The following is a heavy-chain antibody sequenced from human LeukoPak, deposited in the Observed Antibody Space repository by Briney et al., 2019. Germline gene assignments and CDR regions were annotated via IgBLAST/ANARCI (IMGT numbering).Heavy chain of an antibody. CDR2: IIPIFGTA. Sequence: SVKVSCTASGGXFSSYAISWVRQAPGQGLEWLGGIIPIFGTANYAQKFQGRVTITADESTSTAYLELSSLRSEDTAVYYGARALSYCSGGSCYSWYFDYWGQGTLVTVSS. CDR3: ARALSYCSGGSCYSWYFDY. CDR1: GGXFSSYA. J-gene: IGHJ4*02. V-gene: IGHV1-69*01. D-gene: IGHD2-15*01.